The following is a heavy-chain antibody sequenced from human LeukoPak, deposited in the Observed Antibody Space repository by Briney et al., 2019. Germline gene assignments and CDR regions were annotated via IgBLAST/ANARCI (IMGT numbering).Heavy chain of an antibody. V-gene: IGHV1-2*02. CDR3: ARDRREWFSACYFDY. J-gene: IGHJ4*02. Sequence: ASVKVSCKASGYTFTGYYMHWVRQAPGQGLEWMGWINPNSGGTNYAQKFQGRVTMTRDTSISTAYMELSRLRSDDTAVYYCARDRREWFSACYFDYWGQGTLVTVSS. D-gene: IGHD3-3*01. CDR1: GYTFTGYY. CDR2: INPNSGGT.